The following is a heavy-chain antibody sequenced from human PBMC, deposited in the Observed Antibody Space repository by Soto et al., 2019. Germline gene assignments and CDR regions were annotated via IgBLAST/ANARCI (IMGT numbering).Heavy chain of an antibody. J-gene: IGHJ4*02. CDR2: IIPIFGTT. Sequence: SVKGSCKASGTTFSNYAISWVRQAPGQGLEWMGGIIPIFGTTNYPQKFQGRLTITADESTSTVYMELSSLTSEDTAVYYCVARRYCSGGSCPDYFDYWGQGTLVTVSS. V-gene: IGHV1-69*13. CDR3: VARRYCSGGSCPDYFDY. D-gene: IGHD2-15*01. CDR1: GTTFSNYA.